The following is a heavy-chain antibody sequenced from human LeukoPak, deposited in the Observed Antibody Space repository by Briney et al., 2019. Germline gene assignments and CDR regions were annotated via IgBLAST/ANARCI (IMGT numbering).Heavy chain of an antibody. Sequence: TSETLSLTCAVSGGSISSSNWWSWIRQPPGKGLEWIGEIYHSGSTNYNPSLKSRVTISVDTSKNQFSLKLSSVTAADTAVYYCARGGVFYDYDILTGTFGKNAFDIWGQGTMVTVSS. CDR3: ARGGVFYDYDILTGTFGKNAFDI. CDR1: GGSISSSNW. V-gene: IGHV4-4*02. D-gene: IGHD3-9*01. CDR2: IYHSGST. J-gene: IGHJ3*02.